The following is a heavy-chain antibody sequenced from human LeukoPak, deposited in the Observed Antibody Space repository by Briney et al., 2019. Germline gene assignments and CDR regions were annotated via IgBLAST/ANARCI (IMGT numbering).Heavy chain of an antibody. CDR3: AKGYSSGYTYFQH. D-gene: IGHD3-22*01. Sequence: GGSLKLSCAASGCTFDDYAMHWVRQAPGKGLEWVSLISGDGGSTYYADSVKGRFTISRDNSKNSLYLQMNSLRTEDTALYYCAKGYSSGYTYFQHWGQGTLVTVSS. CDR2: ISGDGGST. J-gene: IGHJ1*01. CDR1: GCTFDDYA. V-gene: IGHV3-43*02.